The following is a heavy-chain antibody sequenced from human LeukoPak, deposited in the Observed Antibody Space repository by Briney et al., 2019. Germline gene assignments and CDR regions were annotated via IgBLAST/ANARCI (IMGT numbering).Heavy chain of an antibody. CDR1: GGSISTYY. CDR2: IYYSGST. D-gene: IGHD2-15*01. CDR3: ASKANCSGGRCPRGAFDI. V-gene: IGHV4-59*12. Sequence: PSETLSLTCTVSGGSISTYYWSWIRQPPGTGLEWIGYIYYSGSTNYNPSLKSRVTISVDKSKNQFSLKLSSVTAADTAVYYCASKANCSGGRCPRGAFDIWGPGTKVTVSS. J-gene: IGHJ3*02.